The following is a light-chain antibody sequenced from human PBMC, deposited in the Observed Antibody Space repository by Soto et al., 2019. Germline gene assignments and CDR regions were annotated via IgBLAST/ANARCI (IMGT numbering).Light chain of an antibody. Sequence: EIVLTQSPGTLSLSPGERATLSCRASQSVSSSYLAWYQQNPGQAPRLLIYGASSRATGIPARFSGSGSGTDFTLTISRLEPEDFAVYYCQQYGSSPNTFGQGTKLEIK. V-gene: IGKV3-20*01. CDR1: QSVSSSY. CDR2: GAS. CDR3: QQYGSSPNT. J-gene: IGKJ2*01.